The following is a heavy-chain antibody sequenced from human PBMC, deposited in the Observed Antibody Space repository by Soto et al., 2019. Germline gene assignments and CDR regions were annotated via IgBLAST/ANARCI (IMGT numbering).Heavy chain of an antibody. J-gene: IGHJ4*02. V-gene: IGHV4-59*12. Sequence: SETLSLTCTVSGGSIRSYYWSWIRQPPGKGLEWIGYIYYSGSTNYNPSLKSRVTISVDTSKNQFSLKLSSVTAADTAVYYCAKDHNDYGGNSAVDYWGQGTLVTVSS. CDR3: AKDHNDYGGNSAVDY. D-gene: IGHD4-17*01. CDR2: IYYSGST. CDR1: GGSIRSYY.